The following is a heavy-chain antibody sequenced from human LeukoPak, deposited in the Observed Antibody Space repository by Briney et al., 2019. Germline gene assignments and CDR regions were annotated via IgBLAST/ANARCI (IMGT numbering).Heavy chain of an antibody. V-gene: IGHV3-23*01. Sequence: GGSLRLSCAASGFTFSSYAMSWVRQAPGKGLEWVSAISGSGGSTYYADSVKGRFTISRDNSKNTLYLQMNSLRAEDTAVYYCARLDVLLWFGEFSFDYWGQGTLVTVSS. CDR3: ARLDVLLWFGEFSFDY. J-gene: IGHJ4*02. CDR1: GFTFSSYA. CDR2: ISGSGGST. D-gene: IGHD3-10*01.